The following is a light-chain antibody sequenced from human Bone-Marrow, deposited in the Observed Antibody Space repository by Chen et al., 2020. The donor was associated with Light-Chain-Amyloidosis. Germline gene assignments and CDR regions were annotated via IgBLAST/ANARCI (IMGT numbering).Light chain of an antibody. V-gene: IGKV1-33*01. CDR1: QDIITS. CDR2: DAS. Sequence: DIQMTQSPSSLSASVGDRVIISCQASQDIITSLNWFQLKPGKAPKLLIYDASNLQTGVPSRFTGSESGTHFTLAISSLHPDDIATYYCHQYENLPFTFGPGTKVEMK. J-gene: IGKJ3*01. CDR3: HQYENLPFT.